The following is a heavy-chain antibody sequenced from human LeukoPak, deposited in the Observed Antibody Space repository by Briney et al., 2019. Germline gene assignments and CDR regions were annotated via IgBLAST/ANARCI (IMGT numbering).Heavy chain of an antibody. CDR2: ISAYNGNT. J-gene: IGHJ1*01. D-gene: IGHD6-13*01. V-gene: IGHV1-18*04. Sequence: GASVKVSCKASGYTFSSYLMHWVRQAPGQGLEWMGWISAYNGNTNYAQKLQGRVTMTTDTSTSTAYMELRSLRSDDTAVYYCARDWYNSWLEHWGQGTLVTVSS. CDR3: ARDWYNSWLEH. CDR1: GYTFSSYL.